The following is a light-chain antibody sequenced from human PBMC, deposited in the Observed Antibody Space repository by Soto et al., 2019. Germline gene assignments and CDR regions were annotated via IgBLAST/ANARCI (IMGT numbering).Light chain of an antibody. Sequence: QSALTQPASVSGSPGQSITISCTGTSSDVGTYDLVSWYQQHPGKAPKLMIYEGSKRPSGVSNRFSGSKSGNTASLTISGLQSEYEADYHCCSYACSSVYVFGTGTKLTVL. CDR2: EGS. CDR3: CSYACSSVYV. J-gene: IGLJ1*01. V-gene: IGLV2-23*01. CDR1: SSDVGTYDL.